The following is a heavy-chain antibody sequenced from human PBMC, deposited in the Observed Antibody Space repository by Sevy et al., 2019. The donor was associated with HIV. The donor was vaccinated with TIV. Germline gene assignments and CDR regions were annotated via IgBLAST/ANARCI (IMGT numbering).Heavy chain of an antibody. CDR3: ARFVSLGY. Sequence: VGSLRLSCAASGFTFSSSSMTWVRQAPAKGLEWVATIRQGGSEEYYVDSVKGRFTISRDNAKNSLYLQMNSLSAVDTAVYFCARFVSLGYWGQGTLVTVSS. CDR1: GFTFSSSS. J-gene: IGHJ4*02. CDR2: IRQGGSEE. V-gene: IGHV3-7*01. D-gene: IGHD6-13*01.